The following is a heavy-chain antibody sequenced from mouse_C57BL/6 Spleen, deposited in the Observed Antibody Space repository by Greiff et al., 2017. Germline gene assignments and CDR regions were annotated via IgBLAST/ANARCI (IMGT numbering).Heavy chain of an antibody. V-gene: IGHV1-9*01. CDR1: GYTFTGYW. CDR2: ILPGSGSN. CDR3: AGQLRGYAMDY. D-gene: IGHD1-1*01. J-gene: IGHJ4*01. Sequence: VKLMESGAELMKPGASVKLSCTATGYTFTGYWIEWVKQRPGHGLEWIGEILPGSGSNTYNEKVTGTATFTAYTSSNTAYRQLSIRTTTDSAIYYCAGQLRGYAMDYGGQGTSVTVSS.